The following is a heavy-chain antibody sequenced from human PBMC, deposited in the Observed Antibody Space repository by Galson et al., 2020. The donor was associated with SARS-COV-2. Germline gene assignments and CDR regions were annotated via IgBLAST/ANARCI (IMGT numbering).Heavy chain of an antibody. CDR3: ARTFTHLTGYSSDAFDI. CDR2: IYTSGST. CDR1: GGSISSGSYY. Sequence: SETLSLTCTVSGGSISSGSYYWSWIRQPAGKGLEWIGRIYTSGSTNYNPSLKSRVTISVDTSKNQFSLKLSSVTAADTAVYYCARTFTHLTGYSSDAFDIWGQGTMVTVSS. V-gene: IGHV4-61*02. D-gene: IGHD3-9*01. J-gene: IGHJ3*02.